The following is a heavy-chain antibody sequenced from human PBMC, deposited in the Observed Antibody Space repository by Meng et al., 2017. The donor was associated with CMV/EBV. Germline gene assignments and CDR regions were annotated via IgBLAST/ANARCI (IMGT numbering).Heavy chain of an antibody. V-gene: IGHV4-30-4*08. CDR1: GGSIGSGDYY. Sequence: VQVHEPGPALVNPSHTLSLPCTVPGGSIGSGDYYWSWIRRPPGKGLEWIGYIYYSGSTYYNPSLKSRVTISVDTSKNQFSLKLSSVTAADTAVYYCARVGRTSCYDYWGQGTLVTVSS. CDR3: ARVGRTSCYDY. CDR2: IYYSGST. J-gene: IGHJ4*02. D-gene: IGHD2-2*01.